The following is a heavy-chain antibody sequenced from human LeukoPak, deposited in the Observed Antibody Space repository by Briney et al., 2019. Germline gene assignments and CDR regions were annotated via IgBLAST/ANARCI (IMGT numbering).Heavy chain of an antibody. CDR2: IYDSGVT. V-gene: IGHV4-59*08. CDR3: ARRNLGSNPFRH. J-gene: IGHJ4*02. CDR1: GGSINNYY. Sequence: SETLSLTCIVSGGSINNYYWNWIRQPPGKGLEWIGYIYDSGVTNYNPSLKSRATISLDTSKNQFSLKLSSVTAADTAVYYCARRNLGSNPFRHWGQGTLVTVSS. D-gene: IGHD3-10*01.